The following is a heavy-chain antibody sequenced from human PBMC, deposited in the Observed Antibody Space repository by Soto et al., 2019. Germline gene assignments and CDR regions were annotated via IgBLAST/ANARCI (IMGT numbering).Heavy chain of an antibody. Sequence: QVQLQQWGAGLLKPSETLSLTCAVYGGSFSGYYWSWIRQPPGKGLEWIGEINHSGSTNYNPSLKRRGTISVATSKNQCSLRLRSVRAADTAVYYCARGRRITMVRGVISLDYWGQGTLVTVSS. CDR1: GGSFSGYY. V-gene: IGHV4-34*01. CDR3: ARGRRITMVRGVISLDY. CDR2: INHSGST. D-gene: IGHD3-10*01. J-gene: IGHJ4*02.